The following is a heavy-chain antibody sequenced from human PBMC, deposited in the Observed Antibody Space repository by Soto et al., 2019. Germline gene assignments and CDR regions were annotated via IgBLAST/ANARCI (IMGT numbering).Heavy chain of an antibody. CDR3: ARASVIAAAGNDYYYRMDV. Sequence: SETLSLTCTVSGGSVSSGSYYWSWIRQPPGKGLEWIGYIYYSGSTNYNPSLKSRVTISVDTSKNQFSLKLSSVTAADTAVYYCARASVIAAAGNDYYYRMDVRGQGTTVTVSS. CDR2: IYYSGST. CDR1: GGSVSSGSYY. V-gene: IGHV4-61*01. D-gene: IGHD6-13*01. J-gene: IGHJ6*02.